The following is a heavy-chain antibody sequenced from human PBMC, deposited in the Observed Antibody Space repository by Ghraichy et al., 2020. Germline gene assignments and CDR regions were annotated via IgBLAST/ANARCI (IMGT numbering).Heavy chain of an antibody. CDR3: ARDLLAVAGTFDP. J-gene: IGHJ5*02. D-gene: IGHD6-19*01. Sequence: GGSLRLSCAASGFTFSSYWMSWVRQAPGKGLEWVANIKQDGSEKYYVDSVKGRFTISRDNTKNSLYLQMNSLRAEDTAVYYCARDLLAVAGTFDPWGQGTLVTVSS. CDR2: IKQDGSEK. V-gene: IGHV3-7*01. CDR1: GFTFSSYW.